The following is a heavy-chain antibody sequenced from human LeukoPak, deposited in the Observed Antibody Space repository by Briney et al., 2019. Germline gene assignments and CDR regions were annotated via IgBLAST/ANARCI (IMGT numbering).Heavy chain of an antibody. V-gene: IGHV4-31*03. CDR3: ARVRTIFGVVTPNFDY. D-gene: IGHD3-3*01. J-gene: IGHJ4*02. Sequence: SETVSLTCTVSGGSISSGGYYWSWIRQHPGKGLEWIGYIYYSGSTYYNPSLKSRVTISVDTSKNQFSLKLSSVTAADTAVYYCARVRTIFGVVTPNFDYWGQGTLVTVSS. CDR1: GGSISSGGYY. CDR2: IYYSGST.